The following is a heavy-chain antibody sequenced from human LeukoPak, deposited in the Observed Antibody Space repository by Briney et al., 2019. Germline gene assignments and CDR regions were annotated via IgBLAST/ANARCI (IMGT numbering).Heavy chain of an antibody. V-gene: IGHV3-30*04. CDR2: ISYDGNNK. CDR3: ARDWGSYGYGYHFDY. D-gene: IGHD5-18*01. Sequence: PGGSLRLSCAASGFTSSTYAIHWVRQSPGKGLEWVAVISYDGNNKYYADSVKGRFTISRDSSKKTLYLQMDSLRAEDTAIYYCARDWGSYGYGYHFDYWGQGTLVTVSS. J-gene: IGHJ4*02. CDR1: GFTSSTYA.